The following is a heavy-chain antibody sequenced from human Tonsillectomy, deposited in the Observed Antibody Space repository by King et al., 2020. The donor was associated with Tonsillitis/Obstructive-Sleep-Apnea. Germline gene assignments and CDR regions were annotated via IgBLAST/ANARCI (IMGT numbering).Heavy chain of an antibody. Sequence: QLQESGPGLVKPSETLSLTCTVSGGSISSSSYYWGWIRQPPGKGLEWIGSIYYSGSTYYNPSLKSRVTISVDTSKNQFSLKLSSVTAADTAVYYCARRRSTIFGVVRPQNFDSWGQGTLVTVSS. D-gene: IGHD3-3*01. CDR2: IYYSGST. CDR3: ARRRSTIFGVVRPQNFDS. J-gene: IGHJ4*02. V-gene: IGHV4-39*01. CDR1: GGSISSSSYY.